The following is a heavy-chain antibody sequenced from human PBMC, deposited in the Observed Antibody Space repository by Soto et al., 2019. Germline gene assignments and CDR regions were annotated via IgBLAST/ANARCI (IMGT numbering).Heavy chain of an antibody. CDR1: GGSVSSGSYY. Sequence: SETLSLTCTVSGGSVSSGSYYWSWIRHHPGKGLEWIGYIYYSGSTNYNPSLKSRVTISVDTSKNQFSLKLSSVTAADTAVYYCARGIEGWYQGRYYYGMDVWGQGTTIT. J-gene: IGHJ6*02. D-gene: IGHD6-19*01. V-gene: IGHV4-61*01. CDR3: ARGIEGWYQGRYYYGMDV. CDR2: IYYSGST.